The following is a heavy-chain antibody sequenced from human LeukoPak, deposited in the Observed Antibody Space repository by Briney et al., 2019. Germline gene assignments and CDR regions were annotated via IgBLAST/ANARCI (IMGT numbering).Heavy chain of an antibody. D-gene: IGHD2-2*01. CDR2: FDPEDGET. Sequence: GASVKVSCKVSGYTLTELSMHWVRQAPGKGLEWMGGFDPEDGETIYAQKFEGRVTMTEDTSTDTAYMELSSLRSEDTAVYYCATTYCSSTSCYLDYWGQGTLVTVSS. CDR1: GYTLTELS. V-gene: IGHV1-24*01. CDR3: ATTYCSSTSCYLDY. J-gene: IGHJ4*02.